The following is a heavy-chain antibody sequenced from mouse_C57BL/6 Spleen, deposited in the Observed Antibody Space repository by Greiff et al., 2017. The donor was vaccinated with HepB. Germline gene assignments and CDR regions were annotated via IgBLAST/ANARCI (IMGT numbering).Heavy chain of an antibody. CDR3: ARLTGTNYYAMDY. D-gene: IGHD4-1*01. V-gene: IGHV5-17*01. Sequence: EVMLVESGGGLVKPGGSLKLSCAASGFTFSDYGMHWVRQAPEKGLEWVAYISSGSSTIYYADTVKGRFTISRDNAKNTLFLQMTSLRSEDTAMYYCARLTGTNYYAMDYWGQGTSVTVSS. CDR2: ISSGSSTI. J-gene: IGHJ4*01. CDR1: GFTFSDYG.